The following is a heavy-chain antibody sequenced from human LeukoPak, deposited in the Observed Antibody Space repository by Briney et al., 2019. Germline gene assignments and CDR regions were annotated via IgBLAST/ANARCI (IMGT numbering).Heavy chain of an antibody. D-gene: IGHD5-24*01. Sequence: GGSLRLSCAASGFTVSSNYMSWVRQAPGKGLEWGSVIYSGGGTYYADSVTGRFTISRDNSKTTLYLQMHSLRAEDTAVYYCASPPRIVEPGGKLLISGVKGQCSPSLQVRWLSFCLLGETFDIWGQGTMVTVSS. V-gene: IGHV3-66*01. CDR1: GFTVSSNY. CDR2: IYSGGGT. J-gene: IGHJ3*02. CDR3: ASPPRIVEPGGKLLISGVKGQCSPSLQVRWLSFCLLGETFDI.